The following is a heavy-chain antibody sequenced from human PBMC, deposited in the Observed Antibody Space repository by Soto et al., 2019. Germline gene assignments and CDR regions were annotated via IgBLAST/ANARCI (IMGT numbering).Heavy chain of an antibody. V-gene: IGHV5-51*01. CDR1: GYSFTSYW. CDR2: IYPGDSDT. J-gene: IGHJ4*02. CDR3: ARSETLLRYFDWLLDPYDY. D-gene: IGHD3-9*01. Sequence: GESLKISCKGSGYSFTSYWIGWVRQMPGKGLEWKGIIYPGDSDTRYSPSFQGQVTISADKSISTAYLQWSSLKASDTAMYYCARSETLLRYFDWLLDPYDYWGQGTLVTVSS.